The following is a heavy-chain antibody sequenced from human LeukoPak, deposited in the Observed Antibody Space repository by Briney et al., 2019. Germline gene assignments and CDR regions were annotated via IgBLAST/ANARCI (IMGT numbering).Heavy chain of an antibody. CDR1: GFTFSSFV. D-gene: IGHD2-15*01. Sequence: PGGSLRLSCAASGFTFSSFVMTWVRQAPGKGLEWVASISSSSSYIYYTDSVKGRFTISRDNAKNSLYLEMKSLRAEDTAVYYCAREGTSGSGGSCDIWGQGTMVTVSS. J-gene: IGHJ3*02. CDR3: AREGTSGSGGSCDI. V-gene: IGHV3-21*01. CDR2: ISSSSSYI.